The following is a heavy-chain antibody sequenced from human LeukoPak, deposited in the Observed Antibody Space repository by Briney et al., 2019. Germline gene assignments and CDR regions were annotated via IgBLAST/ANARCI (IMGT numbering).Heavy chain of an antibody. Sequence: SETLSLTCTVSGGSISSYYWSWIRQPPGKGLEWIGYIYYSGSTNYNPSLKSRVTMSVDTSKNQFSLKLSSVTAADTAVYYCARGTRNSFDYWGQGTLVTVSS. V-gene: IGHV4-59*12. J-gene: IGHJ4*02. CDR2: IYYSGST. CDR1: GGSISSYY. CDR3: ARGTRNSFDY. D-gene: IGHD3-3*01.